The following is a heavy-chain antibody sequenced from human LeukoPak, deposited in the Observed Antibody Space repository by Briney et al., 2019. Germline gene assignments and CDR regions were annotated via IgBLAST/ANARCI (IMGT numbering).Heavy chain of an antibody. CDR1: GFTFSSYA. CDR2: ISGSGGST. Sequence: GGSLRLSCAASGFTFSSYAMSWVRQAPGKGLEWVSAISGSGGSTYYADSVKGRFTISRDNSKNTLYLQMNSLRAEDTAVYYCAKTRITMIVVVMALDYWGQGTLVTVSS. D-gene: IGHD3-22*01. J-gene: IGHJ4*02. V-gene: IGHV3-23*01. CDR3: AKTRITMIVVVMALDY.